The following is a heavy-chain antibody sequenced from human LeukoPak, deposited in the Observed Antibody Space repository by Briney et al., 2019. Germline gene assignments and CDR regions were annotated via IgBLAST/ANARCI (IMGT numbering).Heavy chain of an antibody. J-gene: IGHJ4*02. D-gene: IGHD6-13*01. V-gene: IGHV3-23*01. CDR1: GFTFSSYA. Sequence: GGSLRLSCAASGFTFSSYAMSWVRQAPGKGLEWVSAISSSGGSTYYADSVKGRFTISRDNSKNTLYLQMNSLRAEDTAVYYCARGIPGSSWYLGFDYWGQGTLVTVSS. CDR2: ISSSGGST. CDR3: ARGIPGSSWYLGFDY.